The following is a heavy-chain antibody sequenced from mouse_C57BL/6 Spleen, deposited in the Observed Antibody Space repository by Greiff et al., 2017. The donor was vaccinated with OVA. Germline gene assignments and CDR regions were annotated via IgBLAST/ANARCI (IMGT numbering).Heavy chain of an antibody. J-gene: IGHJ2*01. CDR3: ARHEDGYYGSLYYFDY. D-gene: IGHD1-1*01. Sequence: QVQLKESGAELVKPGASVKLSCKASGYTFTEYTIHWVKQRSGQGLEWIGWFYPGSGSIKYNEKFKDKATLTADKSSSTVYMELSRLTSEDSAVYFCARHEDGYYGSLYYFDYWGQGTTLTVSS. V-gene: IGHV1-62-2*01. CDR2: FYPGSGSI. CDR1: GYTFTEYT.